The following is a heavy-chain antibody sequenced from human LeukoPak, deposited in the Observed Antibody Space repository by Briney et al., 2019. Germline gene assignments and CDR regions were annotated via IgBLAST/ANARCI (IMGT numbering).Heavy chain of an antibody. V-gene: IGHV1-2*06. Sequence: GASVKVSCKASGYTFTAYYMHWVRQAPGQGLEWMGRINPNSGGTNYAQKFQDRVTMTRDTSISTGYMELSRLRSDDTAVYYCARDLRDIAAHDAFDIWGQGTMVAVSS. D-gene: IGHD6-13*01. CDR1: GYTFTAYY. CDR3: ARDLRDIAAHDAFDI. J-gene: IGHJ3*02. CDR2: INPNSGGT.